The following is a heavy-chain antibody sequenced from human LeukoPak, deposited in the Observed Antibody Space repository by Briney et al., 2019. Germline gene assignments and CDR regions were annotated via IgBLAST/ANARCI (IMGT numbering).Heavy chain of an antibody. CDR2: INWNGGST. CDR1: GFTFDDYG. V-gene: IGHV3-20*04. D-gene: IGHD2-2*01. CDR3: ARALNTSRPEEFDY. J-gene: IGHJ4*02. Sequence: PGGSLRLSCAASGFTFDDYGMSWVRQAPGKGLEWVSGINWNGGSTGYADSVKGRFTISRDNAKNSLYLQMNSLRAEDTALYYCARALNTSRPEEFDYWGQGTLVTVSS.